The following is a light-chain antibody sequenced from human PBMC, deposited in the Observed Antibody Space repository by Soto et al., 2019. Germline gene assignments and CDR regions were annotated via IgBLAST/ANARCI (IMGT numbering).Light chain of an antibody. CDR1: SSNIGAGYD. J-gene: IGLJ3*02. CDR3: QSYDTSLSGWV. CDR2: GNS. V-gene: IGLV1-40*01. Sequence: QAVVTQPPSVSGAPGQRVTMSCTGSSSNIGAGYDVNWYQQLPGTAPKLLIYGNSNRPSGVPDRFSGSKSGTSASLAITGFQAEDEADYYCQSYDTSLSGWVFGGGTKLTVL.